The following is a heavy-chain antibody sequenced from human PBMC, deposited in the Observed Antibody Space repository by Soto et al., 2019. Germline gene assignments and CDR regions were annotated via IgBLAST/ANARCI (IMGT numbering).Heavy chain of an antibody. CDR1: GYTFTNYP. J-gene: IGHJ4*02. CDR2: ISAVDGQI. Sequence: QVQLVQSGTEVRKPGASVKLSCRASGYTFTNYPLHWVRQAPGQRPQWLGWISAVDGQIKYSQKFQGRVTLTTDTSASTTYMELSSLRSDDTAMYYCARVFRDPSFSGFDYWCQGALVTVSS. CDR3: ARVFRDPSFSGFDY. V-gene: IGHV1-3*01. D-gene: IGHD2-21*02.